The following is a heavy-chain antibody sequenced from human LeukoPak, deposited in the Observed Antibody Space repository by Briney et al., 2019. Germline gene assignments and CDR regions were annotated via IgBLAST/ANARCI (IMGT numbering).Heavy chain of an antibody. CDR1: GFTFSSYA. CDR2: ISGSGGST. D-gene: IGHD1-7*01. V-gene: IGHV3-23*01. CDR3: AKGEGLELQTTPYYMDV. Sequence: GGSLRLSCAASGFTFSSYAMSWVRQAPGKGLEWVSAISGSGGSTYYADSVKGRFTISRDNSKNTLYLQMNSLRAEDTAVYYCAKGEGLELQTTPYYMDVWGKGTTVTVSS. J-gene: IGHJ6*03.